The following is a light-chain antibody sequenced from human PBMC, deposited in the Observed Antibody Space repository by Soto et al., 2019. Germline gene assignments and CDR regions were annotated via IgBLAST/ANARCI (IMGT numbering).Light chain of an antibody. CDR2: KAS. CDR1: QSVLTW. J-gene: IGKJ2*01. V-gene: IGKV1-5*03. CDR3: QHYFSCPYA. Sequence: DIQVTQSPATLSASVGDTVSITCRASQSVLTWLAWYQQKPGKAPNLLIYKASRLRDGVPSRFSGSGSGTDFTLTITSLQPDDFASYFCQHYFSCPYAFGQGTKLEI.